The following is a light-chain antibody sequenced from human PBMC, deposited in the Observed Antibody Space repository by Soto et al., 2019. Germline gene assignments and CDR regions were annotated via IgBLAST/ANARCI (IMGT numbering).Light chain of an antibody. Sequence: QRSLTHPPSGSGAPGESVAIFRTGKRRYVGSYNRVSWYQQPPGTAPKVMIYEVSNRPSGVPDRFSGSKSGNTASLTISGLQAEDEADYYCSSYTSSNTYVFGTGTKVTVL. CDR2: EVS. CDR3: SSYTSSNTYV. CDR1: RRYVGSYNR. J-gene: IGLJ1*01. V-gene: IGLV2-18*02.